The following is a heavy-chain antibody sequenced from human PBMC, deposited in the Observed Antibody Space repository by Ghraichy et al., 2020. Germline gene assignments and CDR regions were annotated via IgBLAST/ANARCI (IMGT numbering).Heavy chain of an antibody. D-gene: IGHD6-19*01. CDR1: GGTFSSYA. CDR3: ASMKIAVAGAGGHYYFDY. Sequence: SVKVSCKASGGTFSSYAISWVRQAPGQGLEWMGGIIPIFGTANYAQKFQGRVTITADESTSTAYMELSSLRSEDTAVYYCASMKIAVAGAGGHYYFDYWGQGTLVTVSS. CDR2: IIPIFGTA. V-gene: IGHV1-69*13. J-gene: IGHJ4*02.